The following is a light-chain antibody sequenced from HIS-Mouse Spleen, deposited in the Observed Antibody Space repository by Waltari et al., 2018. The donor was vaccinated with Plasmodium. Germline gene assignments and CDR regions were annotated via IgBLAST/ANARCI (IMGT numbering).Light chain of an antibody. V-gene: IGLV2-14*03. CDR3: SSYTSSSTVV. Sequence: QSALTQPASVSGSPDSIPIPCTGTSSDVGGYNYVLWYQQHPGKAPKLMIYDVSNRPSGVSNRFSGSKSGNTASLTISGLQAEDEADYYCSSYTSSSTVVFGGGTKLTVL. CDR2: DVS. J-gene: IGLJ2*01. CDR1: SSDVGGYNY.